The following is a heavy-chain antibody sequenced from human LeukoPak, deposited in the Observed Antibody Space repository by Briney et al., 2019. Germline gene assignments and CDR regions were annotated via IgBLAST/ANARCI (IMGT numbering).Heavy chain of an antibody. CDR2: INSDGSSI. Sequence: RPGGSLRLSCAASGFTFSSHWMHWVRQAPGKGLVWVSRINSDGSSISYADSVKGRFTISRDNAKNTLYLQMNSLRAEDTAVYYCATRILQSLDYWGQGTLVTVSS. CDR3: ATRILQSLDY. V-gene: IGHV3-74*01. CDR1: GFTFSSHW. D-gene: IGHD4-11*01. J-gene: IGHJ4*02.